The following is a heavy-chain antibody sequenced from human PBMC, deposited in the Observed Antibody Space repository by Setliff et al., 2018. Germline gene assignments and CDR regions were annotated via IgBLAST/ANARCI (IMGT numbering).Heavy chain of an antibody. D-gene: IGHD1-26*01. V-gene: IGHV1-69*16. CDR3: ARGSIVGPTRGDFDF. Sequence: ASVKVSCKASGGTLTTFTTYSLIWVRQAPGQGLEWMGGIIPITGTTNYAQRFQGRITISTDESSSTVYMVMSRLKSEDTAVYYCARGSIVGPTRGDFDFWGLGTLVT. CDR2: IIPITGTT. J-gene: IGHJ4*02. CDR1: GGTLTTFTTYS.